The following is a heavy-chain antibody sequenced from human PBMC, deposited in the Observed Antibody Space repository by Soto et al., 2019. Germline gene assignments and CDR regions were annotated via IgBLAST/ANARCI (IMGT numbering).Heavy chain of an antibody. CDR1: GGTFTSTA. Sequence: QVLLVQSSAEVKKLGSSVKVSCKASGGTFTSTAFSWVRQAPGQGLEWMGGIIPVLGTPNYAQKFQARLTVTADASTTTVHMELSSLRSDDTAVYYCASSAGLDHLLNYYGLNVWGQGTTVTVSS. J-gene: IGHJ6*02. CDR2: IIPVLGTP. V-gene: IGHV1-69*01. CDR3: ASSAGLDHLLNYYGLNV. D-gene: IGHD6-13*01.